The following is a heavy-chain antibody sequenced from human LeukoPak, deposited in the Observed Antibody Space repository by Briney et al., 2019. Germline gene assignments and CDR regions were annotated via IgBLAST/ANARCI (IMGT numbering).Heavy chain of an antibody. CDR3: ALAGPRYNYHGMDV. CDR1: GGSITNYF. D-gene: IGHD6-19*01. Sequence: SETLSLTCTVSGGSITNYFWTWIRQSAGKGLEWIGRMYTSGSPTYNPSLKSRILMSIDTSKNQLSLRLTSVTAADTGVYYCALAGPRYNYHGMDVWGQGTTAIVSS. J-gene: IGHJ6*02. V-gene: IGHV4-4*07. CDR2: MYTSGSP.